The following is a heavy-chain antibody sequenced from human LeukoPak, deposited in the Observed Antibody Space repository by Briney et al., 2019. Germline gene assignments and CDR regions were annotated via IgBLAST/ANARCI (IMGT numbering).Heavy chain of an antibody. CDR3: ARDHRGYCSGGSCSNFDY. CDR2: ISSSSSYI. D-gene: IGHD2-15*01. J-gene: IGHJ4*02. Sequence: GGSLRLSCAASGFTFSSYSMNWVRQAPGKGLEWVSSISSSSSYIYYADSVKGRFTISRDNAKNSLYLQMNSLRAEDTAVYYCARDHRGYCSGGSCSNFDYWGQGTLVTVSS. CDR1: GFTFSSYS. V-gene: IGHV3-21*01.